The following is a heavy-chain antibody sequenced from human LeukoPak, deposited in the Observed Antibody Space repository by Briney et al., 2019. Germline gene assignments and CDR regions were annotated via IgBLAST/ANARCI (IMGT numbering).Heavy chain of an antibody. CDR2: NNPNSGGT. CDR1: GYTFTGYY. V-gene: IGHV1-2*02. CDR3: AGAYIVVVPAAVNWFDP. D-gene: IGHD2-2*01. J-gene: IGHJ5*02. Sequence: ASVKVSCKASGYTFTGYYMHWVRQAPGQGLEWMGWNNPNSGGTNYAQKFQGRVTMTRDTSISTAYMELSRLRSDDTAVYYCAGAYIVVVPAAVNWFDPWGQGTLVTVSS.